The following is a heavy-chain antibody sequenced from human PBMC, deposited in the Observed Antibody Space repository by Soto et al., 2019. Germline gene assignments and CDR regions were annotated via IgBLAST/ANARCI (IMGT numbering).Heavy chain of an antibody. Sequence: PGGSLRLSCAASGFTFSSYDMNWVRQAPGKGLEYVSSITTSGSYIYYGDSVRGRFTISRDNAKNSLFLQMDSLRAEDTAVYHCAKPVDTADYFYYGLDVWGQGTTVTVSS. V-gene: IGHV3-21*04. CDR3: AKPVDTADYFYYGLDV. CDR2: ITTSGSYI. J-gene: IGHJ6*02. CDR1: GFTFSSYD. D-gene: IGHD5-18*01.